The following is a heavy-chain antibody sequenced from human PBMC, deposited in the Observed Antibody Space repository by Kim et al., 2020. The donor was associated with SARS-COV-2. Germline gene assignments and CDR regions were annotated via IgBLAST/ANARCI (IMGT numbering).Heavy chain of an antibody. V-gene: IGHV3-66*01. CDR3: AKAPPYSSGWSGAFDI. Sequence: GGFLRLSCAASGFSVSSNYMSWLRQAPGKGLEWVSFFYVGSTTYYADSVKGRFIISRDISKNTVNLQMKSLRVEDTAVYYCAKAPPYSSGWSGAFDIWG. CDR1: GFSVSSNY. J-gene: IGHJ3*02. CDR2: FYVGSTT. D-gene: IGHD6-25*01.